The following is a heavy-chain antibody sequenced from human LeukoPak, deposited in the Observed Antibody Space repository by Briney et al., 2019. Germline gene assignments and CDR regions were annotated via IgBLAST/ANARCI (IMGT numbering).Heavy chain of an antibody. V-gene: IGHV4-61*02. D-gene: IGHD2-2*01. CDR1: GASVNSGNYY. Sequence: SETLSLTCTVSGASVNSGNYYWTWIRQPAGKRLEWIGRIYISGSTNYNPSLKSRVTISVDTSNSQFSLKLSSVTAADTAVYYCARPLGYCSSNSCPQSWFDPWGQGTLVTVSS. CDR3: ARPLGYCSSNSCPQSWFDP. CDR2: IYISGST. J-gene: IGHJ5*02.